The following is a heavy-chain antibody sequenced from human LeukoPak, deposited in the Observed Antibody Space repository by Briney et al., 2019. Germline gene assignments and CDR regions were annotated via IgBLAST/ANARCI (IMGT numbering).Heavy chain of an antibody. CDR1: GFTFSNYP. J-gene: IGHJ4*02. CDR2: INTNGDNT. V-gene: IGHV3-64D*09. Sequence: GGSLRLSCSASGFTFSNYPMHWVRQAPGKGLEYVSAINTNGDNTYYAESVKGRFTISRDNSKNTLYLQMSSLRAEDTAVYHCVKKRSAGSGSYYDYWGQGTLVTVSS. D-gene: IGHD3-10*01. CDR3: VKKRSAGSGSYYDY.